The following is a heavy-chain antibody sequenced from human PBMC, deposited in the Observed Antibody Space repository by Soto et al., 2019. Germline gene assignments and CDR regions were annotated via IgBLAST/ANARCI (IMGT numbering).Heavy chain of an antibody. Sequence: GGSLRLSCAASGFTFSSYWMSWVRQAPGKGLEWVANIKRDGSEKYYVDSVKGRFTISRDNAKNSLYLQMNSLRAEDTAVYYCARDRVTTRLYYYYYMDVWGKGTTVTVSS. V-gene: IGHV3-7*01. CDR1: GFTFSSYW. J-gene: IGHJ6*03. CDR2: IKRDGSEK. CDR3: ARDRVTTRLYYYYYMDV. D-gene: IGHD4-17*01.